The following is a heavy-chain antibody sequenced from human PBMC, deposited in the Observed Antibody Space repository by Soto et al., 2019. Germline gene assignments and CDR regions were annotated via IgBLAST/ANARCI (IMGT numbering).Heavy chain of an antibody. D-gene: IGHD6-19*01. V-gene: IGHV1-2*02. CDR3: ARDQSPSSGWPGMDV. CDR2: INPNSGGT. Sequence: ASVKVSCKAPGYTLTDYYMHWVRQAPGQGLEWMGWINPNSGGTNYAQKFQGRVTMTRDTSISTAYMELNRLRSDDTAVYYCARDQSPSSGWPGMDVWGQGTTVTVSS. J-gene: IGHJ6*02. CDR1: GYTLTDYY.